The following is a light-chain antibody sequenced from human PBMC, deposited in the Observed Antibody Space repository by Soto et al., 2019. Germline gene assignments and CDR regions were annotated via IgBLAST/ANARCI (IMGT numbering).Light chain of an antibody. CDR1: QSVSRK. J-gene: IGKJ1*01. V-gene: IGKV3-11*01. CDR2: GAS. Sequence: EVLMTQSPATLSVSPGERATLSCRASQSVSRKLAWYQQTRGQAPRLLIYGASTRATGVPARFSGSGSGTDFTLTITTLEPEDFAVYFCQQRANWPPVTFGQGTKVDIK. CDR3: QQRANWPPVT.